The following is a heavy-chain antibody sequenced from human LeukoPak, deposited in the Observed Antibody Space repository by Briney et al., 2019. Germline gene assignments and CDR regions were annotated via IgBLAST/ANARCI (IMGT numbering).Heavy chain of an antibody. CDR3: ARGNSGSHYVEYYYGMDV. CDR2: ISYDGSNK. D-gene: IGHD1-26*01. Sequence: GGSLRLSCAASGFTFSSYGMHWVRQAPGKGLEWVAVISYDGSNKYYADSVKGRFTISRDNSKNTLYLQMNSLRAEDTAVYYCARGNSGSHYVEYYYGMDVWGQGTTLTVSS. CDR1: GFTFSSYG. V-gene: IGHV3-30*03. J-gene: IGHJ6*02.